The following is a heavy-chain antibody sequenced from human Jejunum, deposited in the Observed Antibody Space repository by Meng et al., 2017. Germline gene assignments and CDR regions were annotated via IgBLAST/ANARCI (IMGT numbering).Heavy chain of an antibody. D-gene: IGHD4-17*01. J-gene: IGHJ3*02. CDR1: GFTFNKYA. Sequence: GESLKISCAGSGFTFNKYAVVWLRQSPEKGLEWVSAINANGDNTWYADSVRGRFTMSRDNSKNTVDVQMNSLRDEDTAVYYCAKDPNGDYVGAFDMWGPGTMVTVSS. V-gene: IGHV3-23*01. CDR2: INANGDNT. CDR3: AKDPNGDYVGAFDM.